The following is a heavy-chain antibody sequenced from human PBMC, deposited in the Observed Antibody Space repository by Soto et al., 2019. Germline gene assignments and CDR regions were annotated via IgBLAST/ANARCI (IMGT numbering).Heavy chain of an antibody. CDR1: GYTFTSYG. D-gene: IGHD3-3*01. V-gene: IGHV1-18*01. J-gene: IGHJ6*02. Sequence: QVQLVQSGAEVKKPGASVKVSCKASGYTFTSYGISWVRQAPGQGLEWMGWISAYNGNTNYAQKLQGRVTMTTGTSTSTAYMELRSLRSDDTAVYYCAREKELRFLEWSHYGMDVWGQGTTVTVSS. CDR3: AREKELRFLEWSHYGMDV. CDR2: ISAYNGNT.